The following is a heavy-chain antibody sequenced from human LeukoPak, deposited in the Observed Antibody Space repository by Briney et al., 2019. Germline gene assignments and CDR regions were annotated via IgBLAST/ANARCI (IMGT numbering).Heavy chain of an antibody. D-gene: IGHD6-19*01. CDR2: IRYDGNNY. V-gene: IGHV3-30*02. CDR3: AKERVLAGIGECYFDY. J-gene: IGHJ4*02. Sequence: GGXLRLSCATAGFTFSSYGMHWVSQAPGKGREGVADIRYDGNNYYYADSVKGGYTISRDNNKKRQYVQMNSLRAEDTAVYSCAKERVLAGIGECYFDYWGQGTLVTVSS. CDR1: GFTFSSYG.